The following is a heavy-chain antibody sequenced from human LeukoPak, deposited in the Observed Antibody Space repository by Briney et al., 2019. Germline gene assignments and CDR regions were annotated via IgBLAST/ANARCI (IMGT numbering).Heavy chain of an antibody. CDR2: INYSGRT. CDR1: DDSINNDRYF. Sequence: SETLSLTCSISDDSINNDRYFWAWIRQPPGKGLEWIASINYSGRTYYNPSLKSRVTISVDTSKNQFSLKLSSVTAADTAVYYCARGNRIQLWSFDYWGQGTLVTVSS. J-gene: IGHJ4*02. V-gene: IGHV4-39*07. CDR3: ARGNRIQLWSFDY. D-gene: IGHD5-18*01.